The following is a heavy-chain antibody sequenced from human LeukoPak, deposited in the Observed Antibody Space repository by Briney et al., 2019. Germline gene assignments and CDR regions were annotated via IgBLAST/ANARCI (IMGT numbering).Heavy chain of an antibody. D-gene: IGHD7-27*01. V-gene: IGHV1-8*01. Sequence: GASVKVSCKASRYTFSNYDINWVRQATGQGLEWMGWMSPNSGNTGYAQKFQGRVTMTSDSSISTAYMELGSLRSEDTAIYYCVRTPPNWGFDYWGQGTLVTVSS. CDR3: VRTPPNWGFDY. CDR1: RYTFSNYD. J-gene: IGHJ4*02. CDR2: MSPNSGNT.